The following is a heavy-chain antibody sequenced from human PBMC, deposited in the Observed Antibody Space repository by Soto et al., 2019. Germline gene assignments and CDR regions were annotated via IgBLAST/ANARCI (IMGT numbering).Heavy chain of an antibody. CDR1: GFTFSSYS. J-gene: IGHJ6*02. D-gene: IGHD2-8*01. V-gene: IGHV3-48*01. CDR2: ISSGSHSI. Sequence: EVQLAESGGGLVQPGGSLRLSCAASGFTFSSYSINWVRQAPGTGLEWVSYISSGSHSIYYTDSVRGRFTISRNNADKSLYRQMNSLRAADTAVYSCARGNDVGRNDMDICGQGTTVTVSS. CDR3: ARGNDVGRNDMDI.